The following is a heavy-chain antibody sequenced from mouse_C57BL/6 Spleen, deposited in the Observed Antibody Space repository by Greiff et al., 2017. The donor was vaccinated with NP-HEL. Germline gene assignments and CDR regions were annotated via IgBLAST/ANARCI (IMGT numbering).Heavy chain of an antibody. CDR2: IYPSDSET. D-gene: IGHD4-1*01. J-gene: IGHJ1*03. CDR3: ARGRLGRGYFDV. Sequence: QVQLQQPGAELVRPGSSVKLSCKASGYTFTSYWMHWVKQRPIQGLEWIGNIYPSDSETHYNQKFKDKATLTVDKSSSTAYMQLSSLTSEDSAVYYCARGRLGRGYFDVWGTRTTVTVSS. CDR1: GYTFTSYW. V-gene: IGHV1-52*01.